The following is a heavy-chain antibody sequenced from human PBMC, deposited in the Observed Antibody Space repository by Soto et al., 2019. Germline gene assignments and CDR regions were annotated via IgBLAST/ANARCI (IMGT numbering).Heavy chain of an antibody. CDR1: GFTFSSYG. CDR3: AKDRPDYGGNSVFDY. J-gene: IGHJ4*02. Sequence: VGSLRLSCAASGFTFSSYGMHWVRQAPGKGLEWVAVISYDGSNKYYADSMKGRFTISRDNSKNTLYLQMNSLRAEDTAVYYCAKDRPDYGGNSVFDYWGQGTLVTVSS. CDR2: ISYDGSNK. V-gene: IGHV3-30*18. D-gene: IGHD4-17*01.